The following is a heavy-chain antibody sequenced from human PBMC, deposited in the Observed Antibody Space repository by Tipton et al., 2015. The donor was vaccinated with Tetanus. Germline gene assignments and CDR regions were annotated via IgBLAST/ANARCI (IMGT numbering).Heavy chain of an antibody. CDR2: IYYSGNT. D-gene: IGHD4-17*01. Sequence: TLSLTCTVSGGSINSGDYYWSWIRQSPGKGLEWIGYIYYSGNTHYNPSLQSRIAISIDLYKNQFSLNLNSVTAADTAVYYCARAGSDYGDKENGFDIWGQGTSVTVSS. V-gene: IGHV4-30-4*01. CDR3: ARAGSDYGDKENGFDI. CDR1: GGSINSGDYY. J-gene: IGHJ3*02.